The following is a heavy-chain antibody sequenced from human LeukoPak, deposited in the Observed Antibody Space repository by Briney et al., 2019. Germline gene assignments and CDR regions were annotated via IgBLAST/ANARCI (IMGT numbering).Heavy chain of an antibody. D-gene: IGHD4-17*01. J-gene: IGHJ4*02. V-gene: IGHV3-30*18. CDR3: AKEIWPTVTTPGHTHFDY. Sequence: GGSLRLSCAASGFTFSSYGMHWVRQAPGKGLEWVAVISYDGSNKYYADSVKGRFTISRDNSKNTLYLQMNSLRAEDTAVYYCAKEIWPTVTTPGHTHFDYWGQGTLVTVSS. CDR1: GFTFSSYG. CDR2: ISYDGSNK.